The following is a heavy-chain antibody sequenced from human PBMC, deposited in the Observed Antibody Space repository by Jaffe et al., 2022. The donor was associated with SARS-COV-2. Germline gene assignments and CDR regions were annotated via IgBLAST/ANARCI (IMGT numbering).Heavy chain of an antibody. Sequence: QVQLQQSGPGLVKPSQTLSLTCAISGDSVSSNSGTWNWIRQSPSRGLEWLGRTYYRSKWYYDYAVSVKSRVTINPDTSKNQFSLHLNSVNPEDTAVYFCARLRSDRLYYGVDVWGQGTTVTVSS. V-gene: IGHV6-1*01. CDR1: GDSVSSNSGT. D-gene: IGHD3-3*01. CDR2: TYYRSKWYY. CDR3: ARLRSDRLYYGVDV. J-gene: IGHJ6*02.